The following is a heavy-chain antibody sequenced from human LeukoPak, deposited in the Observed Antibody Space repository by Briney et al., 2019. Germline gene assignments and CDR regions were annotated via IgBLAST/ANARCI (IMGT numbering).Heavy chain of an antibody. CDR1: GFTFSSYA. CDR3: AKTKPYGTTWYGGID. Sequence: PGGSLRLSCVASGFTFSSYAMSWVRQAPGKGLEWVSANRESGGSTHYADSVKGRFTISRDNSKNTLYLQMNSLRAEDTAVYYCAKTKPYGTTWYGGIDWGQGALVTVSS. D-gene: IGHD6-13*01. CDR2: NRESGGST. V-gene: IGHV3-23*01. J-gene: IGHJ4*02.